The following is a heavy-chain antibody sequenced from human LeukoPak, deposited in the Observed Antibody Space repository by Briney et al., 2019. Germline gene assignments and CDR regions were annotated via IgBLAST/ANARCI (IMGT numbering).Heavy chain of an antibody. D-gene: IGHD2-2*01. J-gene: IGHJ4*02. CDR2: INHSGST. Sequence: SESLSLTCAVYGGSFSGDYWSWIRQPPGKGLEWIGEINHSGSTNYNPSLKSRVTISVDTSKNQFSLKLSSVTAADTAVYYCARSYAHDYWGQGTLVTVSS. V-gene: IGHV4-34*01. CDR3: ARSYAHDY. CDR1: GGSFSGDY.